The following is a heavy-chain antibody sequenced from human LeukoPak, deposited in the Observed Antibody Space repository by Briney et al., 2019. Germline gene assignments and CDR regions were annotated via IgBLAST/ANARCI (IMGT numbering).Heavy chain of an antibody. CDR3: ASDGQGGDY. V-gene: IGHV3-74*01. Sequence: PGGSLRLSCAASGFTFSSYCMHWVRQAPGKGLVWVSRINSDGSSTHYADSVKGRFTISRDNATNTLYLQMSRLRAEDTAVYYCASDGQGGDYWGQGTLVTVSS. J-gene: IGHJ4*02. CDR1: GFTFSSYC. CDR2: INSDGSST.